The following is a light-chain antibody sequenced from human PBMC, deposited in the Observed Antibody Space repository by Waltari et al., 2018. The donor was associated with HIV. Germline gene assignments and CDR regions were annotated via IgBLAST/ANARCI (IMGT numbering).Light chain of an antibody. CDR1: SGHSSYA. Sequence: QLVLTQSPSASASLRASVKLTCTLSSGHSSYAIAWHQQQPEKGPRYLMKLNSDGSHSKGDGIPDRFSGSSSGAERYLTISSRQSEDEADYYCQTWGTGIHVVFGGGTKLTVL. J-gene: IGLJ2*01. V-gene: IGLV4-69*01. CDR3: QTWGTGIHVV. CDR2: LNSDGSH.